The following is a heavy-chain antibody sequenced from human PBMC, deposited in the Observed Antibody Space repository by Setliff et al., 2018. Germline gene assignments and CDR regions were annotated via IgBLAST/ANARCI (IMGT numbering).Heavy chain of an antibody. CDR3: AREFTRYYNFWSAHRYYMDV. D-gene: IGHD3-3*01. CDR2: INAGNGNT. V-gene: IGHV1-3*01. CDR1: GYTFTSYA. J-gene: IGHJ6*03. Sequence: ASVHVSCKASGYTFTSYAMHWVRQAPGQRLEWMGWINAGNGNTKYSQKFQGRVTITRDTSASTAYMELSSLRSEDTAVYYCAREFTRYYNFWSAHRYYMDVWGKGTTVTVSS.